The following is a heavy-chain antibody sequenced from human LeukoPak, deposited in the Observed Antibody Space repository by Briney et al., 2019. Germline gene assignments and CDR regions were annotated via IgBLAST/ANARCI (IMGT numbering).Heavy chain of an antibody. CDR1: GGSFSGYY. CDR2: INHSGST. J-gene: IGHJ5*02. V-gene: IGHV4-34*01. D-gene: IGHD2-21*02. CDR3: ARSVGDCGGDCWFSNWFDP. Sequence: PSETLSLTCAVYGGSFSGYYWSWIRQPPGKGLEWIGEINHSGSTNYNPSLKSRVTISVDTSKNQFSLKLSSVTVADTAVYYCARSVGDCGGDCWFSNWFDPWGQGTLVTVSS.